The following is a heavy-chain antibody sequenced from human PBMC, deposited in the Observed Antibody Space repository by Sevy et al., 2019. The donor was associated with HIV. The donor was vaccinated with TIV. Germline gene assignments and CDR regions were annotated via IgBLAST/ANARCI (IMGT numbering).Heavy chain of an antibody. Sequence: ASVKVSCKASGYNFNTYGITWVRQAPGQGLEWVGWIGVNNGTTNYAARLQARISMTADTSTSTVYMELRTLTSDDTAMYFCARDSYYYDMHSSYRPPDYWGQGTLVTVSS. D-gene: IGHD3-22*01. CDR2: IGVNNGTT. CDR3: ARDSYYYDMHSSYRPPDY. CDR1: GYNFNTYG. V-gene: IGHV1-18*01. J-gene: IGHJ4*02.